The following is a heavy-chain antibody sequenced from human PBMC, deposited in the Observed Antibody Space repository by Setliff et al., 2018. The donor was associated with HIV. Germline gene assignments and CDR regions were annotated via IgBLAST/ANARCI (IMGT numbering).Heavy chain of an antibody. V-gene: IGHV1-8*02. CDR1: GYTFTSYD. CDR3: AGGLSSSWPYYYGMDV. CDR2: MNPNSGNT. J-gene: IGHJ6*02. D-gene: IGHD6-13*01. Sequence: ASVKVSCKASGYTFTSYDINWVRQATGQGLEWMGWMNPNSGNTGYAQKFQGRVTMTRNTSISTAYMELSSLRSEDTAVYYCAGGLSSSWPYYYGMDVWGQGTTVTVSS.